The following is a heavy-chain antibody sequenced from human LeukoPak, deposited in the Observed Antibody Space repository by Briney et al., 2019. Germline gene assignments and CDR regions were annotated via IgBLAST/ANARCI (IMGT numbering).Heavy chain of an antibody. Sequence: QPGGTLRLSCAASGFTFSSYGMSWVRQAPGKGLEWVSAISGSGGSTYYADSVKGRFTISRDNSKNTLYLQMNSLRAEDTAVYYCASHPPLHGSYHPVYYFDYWGQGTLVTVSS. D-gene: IGHD1-26*01. J-gene: IGHJ4*02. CDR3: ASHPPLHGSYHPVYYFDY. CDR2: ISGSGGST. CDR1: GFTFSSYG. V-gene: IGHV3-23*01.